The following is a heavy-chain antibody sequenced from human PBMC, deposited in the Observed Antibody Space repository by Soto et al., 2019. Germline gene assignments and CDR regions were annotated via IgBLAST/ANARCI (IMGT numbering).Heavy chain of an antibody. V-gene: IGHV1-3*01. CDR2: INAGNGKT. Sequence: QVQLVQSGAEVKKPGASVKVSCKASGYTFNSYVLHWVRQAPGQRLEWMGWINAGNGKTKYSQKLQGRLTLARDTSASTAYMELSSLRSEDTAVYYCARDNVGGDLHKGELEYWGQGTLVTVSS. CDR3: ARDNVGGDLHKGELEY. J-gene: IGHJ4*02. CDR1: GYTFNSYV. D-gene: IGHD3-10*01.